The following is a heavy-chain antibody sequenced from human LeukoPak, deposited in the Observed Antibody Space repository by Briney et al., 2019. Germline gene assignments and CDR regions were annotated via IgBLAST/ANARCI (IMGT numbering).Heavy chain of an antibody. D-gene: IGHD4-17*01. CDR3: AKESTVTPGSVNWFDS. CDR1: GFNFGSYS. J-gene: IGHJ5*01. V-gene: IGHV3-23*01. Sequence: GGSLRLSCAASGFNFGSYSMTWVRQAPGKGLEWVSVISADSATTFYADSAKGRFTISRDNFKNRLFLQMKSLRAEDTAVYYCAKESTVTPGSVNWFDSWGQGTLVTVSS. CDR2: ISADSATT.